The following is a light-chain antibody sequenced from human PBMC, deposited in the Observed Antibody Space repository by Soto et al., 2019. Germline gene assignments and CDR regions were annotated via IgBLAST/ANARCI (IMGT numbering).Light chain of an antibody. Sequence: EVVMTQSPATLSVSPGERATVSCRATQSVSTNLAWYQQKPGQAPRLLIYDASTRATGIPARFSGSGSGTEFTLKITSVQSEDFAIYYCQQYKNWPRTFGQGTELQIK. CDR2: DAS. J-gene: IGKJ2*01. V-gene: IGKV3D-15*01. CDR3: QQYKNWPRT. CDR1: QSVSTN.